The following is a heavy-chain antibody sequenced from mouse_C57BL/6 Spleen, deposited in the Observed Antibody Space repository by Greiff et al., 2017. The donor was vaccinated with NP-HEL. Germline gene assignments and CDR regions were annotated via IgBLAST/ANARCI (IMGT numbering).Heavy chain of an antibody. D-gene: IGHD1-1*01. J-gene: IGHJ1*03. CDR2: INPSTGGT. Sequence: VQLQQSGPELVKPGASVKISCKASGYSFTGYYMNWVKQSPEKSLEWIGEINPSTGGTTYNQKFKAKATLTVDKSSSTAYMQLKSLTSEDSAVYYCARVYYGSSNWYFDVWGTGTTVTVSS. CDR1: GYSFTGYY. CDR3: ARVYYGSSNWYFDV. V-gene: IGHV1-42*01.